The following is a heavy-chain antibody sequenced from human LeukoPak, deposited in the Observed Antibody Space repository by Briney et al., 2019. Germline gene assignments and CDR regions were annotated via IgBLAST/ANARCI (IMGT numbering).Heavy chain of an antibody. CDR3: ALAKRSSLYYFDY. V-gene: IGHV1-8*01. CDR1: GYTFTSYD. CDR2: MNPNSGNT. D-gene: IGHD3-10*01. J-gene: IGHJ4*02. Sequence: GASVTVSCKASGYTFTSYDINWVRQATGQGLEWMGWMNPNSGNTGYAQKFQGRVTMTRNTSISTAYMELSSLRSEDTAVYYCALAKRSSLYYFDYWGQGTLVTVSS.